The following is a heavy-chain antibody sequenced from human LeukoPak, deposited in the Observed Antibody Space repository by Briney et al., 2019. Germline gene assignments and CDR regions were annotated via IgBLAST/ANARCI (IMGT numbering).Heavy chain of an antibody. CDR1: EFTFSSYT. D-gene: IGHD3-10*01. CDR3: ASILLWYVYDY. CDR2: ISDSGGST. J-gene: IGHJ4*02. Sequence: PGGSLRLSCAASEFTFSSYTMNWVRQAPGEGLEWVSAISDSGGSTYYTDSVKGRFTISRDNSKNTLYLQMNSLRAEDTAVYYCASILLWYVYDYWGQGTLVTVSS. V-gene: IGHV3-23*01.